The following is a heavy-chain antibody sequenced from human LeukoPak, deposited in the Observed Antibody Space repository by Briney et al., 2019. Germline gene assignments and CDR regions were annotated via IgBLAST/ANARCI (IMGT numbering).Heavy chain of an antibody. Sequence: ASVKVSCKASGYTFTSYYMHWVRQAPRQGLEWMGIINPSGGSTSYAQKFQGRVTMTRDMSTSTVYMELSSLRSEDTAMYYCARRIAAAGTGNWFDPWGQGTLVTVSS. V-gene: IGHV1-46*01. CDR1: GYTFTSYY. J-gene: IGHJ5*02. CDR2: INPSGGST. CDR3: ARRIAAAGTGNWFDP. D-gene: IGHD6-13*01.